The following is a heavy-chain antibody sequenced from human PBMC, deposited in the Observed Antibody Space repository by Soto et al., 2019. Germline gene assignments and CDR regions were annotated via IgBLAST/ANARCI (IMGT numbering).Heavy chain of an antibody. CDR1: GFTFSSFT. D-gene: IGHD1-26*01. CDR2: ISSSSSYI. Sequence: GGSLRLSCAASGFTFSSFTMNWVRQAPGKGLEWVSSISSSSSYIYYADSVKGRFTISRDNAKNSLYLQMNSLRAEDTAVYYCARDLGSYVSPYYGMDVWGQGTTVTVSS. CDR3: ARDLGSYVSPYYGMDV. V-gene: IGHV3-21*01. J-gene: IGHJ6*02.